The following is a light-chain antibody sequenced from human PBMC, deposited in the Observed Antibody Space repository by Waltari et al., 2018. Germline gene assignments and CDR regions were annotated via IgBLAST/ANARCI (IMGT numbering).Light chain of an antibody. CDR1: KLGDKY. CDR2: QDT. CDR3: QAWDRSTGV. Sequence: SYELTQPPSVSVSPGQTASITCSGDKLGDKYTSWYQQKPGQSPVLVIYQDTKWPSGIPERFSGSNSGNTATLTISGTQAMDEADYYCQAWDRSTGVFGTGTKVTVL. V-gene: IGLV3-1*01. J-gene: IGLJ1*01.